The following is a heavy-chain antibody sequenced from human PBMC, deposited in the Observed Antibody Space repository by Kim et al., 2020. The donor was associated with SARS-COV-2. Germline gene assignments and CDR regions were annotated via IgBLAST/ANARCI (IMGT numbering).Heavy chain of an antibody. Sequence: AGSLRLSCAASGFTVSSNYMSWVCQAPGKGLEWVSVIYSGGSTYYADSVKGRFTISRDNSKNTLYLQMNSLRAEDTAVYYCARDPYYYYGMDVWGQGTTVTVSS. V-gene: IGHV3-66*01. J-gene: IGHJ6*02. CDR2: IYSGGST. CDR3: ARDPYYYYGMDV. CDR1: GFTVSSNY.